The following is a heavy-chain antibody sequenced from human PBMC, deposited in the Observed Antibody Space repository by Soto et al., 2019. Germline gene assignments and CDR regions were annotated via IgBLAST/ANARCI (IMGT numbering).Heavy chain of an antibody. V-gene: IGHV3-23*01. CDR3: ACGRKIVVVVAAQDF. J-gene: IGHJ4*02. Sequence: GGYLRLSCAASGFTFSSYAMSWVRQAPGKGLEWVSAISGSGGSTYYADSVKGRFTISRDNSKNTLYLQMNSLRAEDTAVYYCACGRKIVVVVAAQDFWGRGTLVIVSS. CDR1: GFTFSSYA. D-gene: IGHD2-15*01. CDR2: ISGSGGST.